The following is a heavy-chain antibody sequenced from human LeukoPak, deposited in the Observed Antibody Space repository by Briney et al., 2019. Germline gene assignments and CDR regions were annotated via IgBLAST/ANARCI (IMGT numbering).Heavy chain of an antibody. J-gene: IGHJ4*02. Sequence: NPGGSLRLSCAASGFTFSSYSMNWVRQAPGKGLEWVSSISSSSSYIYYADSVKGRFTISRDNAKNSLYLQMNSLRAEDTAVYYCASGYSGSYFLFDYWGQGTLVTVSS. CDR3: ASGYSGSYFLFDY. V-gene: IGHV3-21*04. CDR1: GFTFSSYS. D-gene: IGHD1-26*01. CDR2: ISSSSSYI.